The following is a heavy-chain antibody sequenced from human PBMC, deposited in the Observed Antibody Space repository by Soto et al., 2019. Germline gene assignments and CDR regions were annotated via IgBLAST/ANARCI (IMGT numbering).Heavy chain of an antibody. Sequence: QVQLQQWGAGLLKPSETLSLTCAVYGGSFSGHYWSWIRQPPGKGLEWLGEINHSGSTNYNPSLKSRVTISVDTSKNQFSLKLSSVTAADTAVYYCARGRVYYDILTGYYNGSWFDPWGQGTLVTVSS. J-gene: IGHJ5*02. CDR1: GGSFSGHY. V-gene: IGHV4-34*01. CDR3: ARGRVYYDILTGYYNGSWFDP. D-gene: IGHD3-9*01. CDR2: INHSGST.